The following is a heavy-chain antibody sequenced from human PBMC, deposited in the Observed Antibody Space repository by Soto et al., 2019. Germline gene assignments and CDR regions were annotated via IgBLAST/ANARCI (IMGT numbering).Heavy chain of an antibody. CDR1: GGPFSSYV. V-gene: IGHV1-69*06. CDR3: ASPTREWLPPARDYYYGMDV. D-gene: IGHD3-3*01. Sequence: QVQLVQSGAEVKKPGSSVKVSCKASGGPFSSYVISWVRQAPGQGLEWLGGIIPIFGTANYAQKFQGRVTITADKSTSTAYMELSSLRSEDTAVYYCASPTREWLPPARDYYYGMDVWGQGTTVTVSS. J-gene: IGHJ6*02. CDR2: IIPIFGTA.